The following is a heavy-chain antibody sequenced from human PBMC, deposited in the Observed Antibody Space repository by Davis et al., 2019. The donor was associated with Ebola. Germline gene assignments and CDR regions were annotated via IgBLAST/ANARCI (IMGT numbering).Heavy chain of an antibody. CDR3: ARHGSNIAAAGDYYFDY. J-gene: IGHJ4*02. V-gene: IGHV4-39*07. CDR2: IYYSGST. CDR1: GGSISSSSYY. Sequence: MPSETLSLTCTVSGGSISSSSYYWGWIRQPPGKGLEWIGSIYYSGSTNYNPSLKSRVTISVDTSKNQFSLKLSSVTAADTAVYYCARHGSNIAAAGDYYFDYWGQGTLVTVSS. D-gene: IGHD6-13*01.